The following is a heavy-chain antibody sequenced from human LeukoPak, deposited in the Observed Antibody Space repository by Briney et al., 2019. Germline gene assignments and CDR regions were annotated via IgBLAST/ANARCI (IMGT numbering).Heavy chain of an antibody. CDR1: GFTFDDYA. CDR2: ISGDGGST. CDR3: AQDMTSGWSPKGYT. D-gene: IGHD6-19*01. V-gene: IGHV3-43*02. J-gene: IGHJ5*02. Sequence: GGSLRLSCAASGFTFDDYAMHWVRQAPGKGLEWVSLISGDGGSTYYADSVKGRFTISRDNGKNSLYLQMNSLRTEDTALYYCAQDMTSGWSPKGYTWGQGTLVTVSS.